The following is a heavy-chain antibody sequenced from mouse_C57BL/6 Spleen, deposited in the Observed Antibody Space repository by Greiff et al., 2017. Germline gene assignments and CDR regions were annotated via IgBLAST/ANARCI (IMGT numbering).Heavy chain of an antibody. V-gene: IGHV1-47*01. Sequence: QVQLKQSGAELVKPGASVKMSCKASGYTFTTYPIEWMKQNHGKSLEWIGNFHPYNDDTKYNEKFKGKATLTVEKSSSTVYLELSRLTYDSAVYYCALLYGKYWGQGTTLTVSS. J-gene: IGHJ2*01. CDR3: ALLYGKY. CDR1: GYTFTTYP. CDR2: FHPYNDDT. D-gene: IGHD2-12*01.